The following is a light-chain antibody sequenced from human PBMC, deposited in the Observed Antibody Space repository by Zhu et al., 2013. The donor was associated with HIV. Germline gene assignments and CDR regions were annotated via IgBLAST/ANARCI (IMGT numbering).Light chain of an antibody. CDR3: QKYNSAPLT. CDR1: QDIRKS. Sequence: DIQMTQSPSSLSASVGDRVTITCRASQDIRKSLAWYQQKPGKVVKLLIYAASTLQSGVPSRFSGSGSGTDFTLTISSLQPEDVATYYCQKYNSAPLTFGGGTKVEIK. V-gene: IGKV1-27*01. CDR2: AAS. J-gene: IGKJ4*01.